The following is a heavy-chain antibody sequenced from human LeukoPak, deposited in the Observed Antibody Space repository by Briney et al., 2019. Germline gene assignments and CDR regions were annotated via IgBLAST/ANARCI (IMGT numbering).Heavy chain of an antibody. J-gene: IGHJ4*02. CDR3: ARESTTDGDF. D-gene: IGHD7-27*01. CDR2: IYSGGNT. V-gene: IGHV3-53*01. Sequence: GSLSLSCAASGFTVSSNYMNWVRQAPGRGLEWLSVIYSGGNTYYADSVKGRFTISRDNSENTLYLQMNSLRAEDTAVYYCARESTTDGDFWGQGTLVTVSS. CDR1: GFTVSSNY.